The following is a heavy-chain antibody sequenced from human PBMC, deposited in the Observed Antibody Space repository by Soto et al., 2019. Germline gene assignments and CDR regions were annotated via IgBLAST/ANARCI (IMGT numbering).Heavy chain of an antibody. J-gene: IGHJ4*02. Sequence: GGSLRLSCAASGFTVSSTYLTWVRQAPGKGLEWVAILYTGTDTVYADSVKGRFTISRDSSKNTFYLQMNSLRAEDTAMYVCARCRNTGTYSGRFLEYWGQGSLVT. CDR1: GFTVSSTY. CDR2: LYTGTDT. V-gene: IGHV3-53*01. CDR3: ARCRNTGTYSGRFLEY. D-gene: IGHD1-26*01.